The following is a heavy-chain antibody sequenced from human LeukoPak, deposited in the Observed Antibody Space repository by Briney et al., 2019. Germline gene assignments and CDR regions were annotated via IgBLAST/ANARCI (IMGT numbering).Heavy chain of an antibody. Sequence: ASVKVSCKASGGTFGSYAISWVRQAPGQGLEWMGGIIPIFGTANYAQKFQGRVTITTDESTSTAYMELSSLRSEDTAVYYCATQVAAAGTRYYYYMDVWGKGTTVTVSS. V-gene: IGHV1-69*05. J-gene: IGHJ6*03. CDR1: GGTFGSYA. CDR3: ATQVAAAGTRYYYYMDV. D-gene: IGHD6-13*01. CDR2: IIPIFGTA.